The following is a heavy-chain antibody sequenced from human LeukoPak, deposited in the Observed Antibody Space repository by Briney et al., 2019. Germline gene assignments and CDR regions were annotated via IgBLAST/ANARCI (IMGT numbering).Heavy chain of an antibody. Sequence: GGSLRLSCAASGFIFSSSEMNWVRQPSGKGLEWVSYISGRDTIYYADSVKGRFTISRDNAKNSLYLQMNNLGAEDTAVYYCARSTPSDFYFDYWGQGALVTVSS. CDR1: GFIFSSSE. D-gene: IGHD2-2*01. CDR3: ARSTPSDFYFDY. CDR2: ISGRDTI. V-gene: IGHV3-48*03. J-gene: IGHJ4*02.